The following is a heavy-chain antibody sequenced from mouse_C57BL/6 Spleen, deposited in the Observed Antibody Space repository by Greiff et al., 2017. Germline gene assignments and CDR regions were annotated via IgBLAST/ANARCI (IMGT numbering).Heavy chain of an antibody. V-gene: IGHV1-55*01. CDR2: IYPGSGST. CDR1: GYTFTSYW. Sequence: VKLQQSGAELVKPGASVKMSCKASGYTFTSYWITWVKQRPGQGLEWIGDIYPGSGSTNYNEKFKSKATLTVDTSSSTAYMQLSSLTSEDSAVYYCAKRHYGSSYPPFDYWGQGTTLTVSS. D-gene: IGHD1-1*01. J-gene: IGHJ2*01. CDR3: AKRHYGSSYPPFDY.